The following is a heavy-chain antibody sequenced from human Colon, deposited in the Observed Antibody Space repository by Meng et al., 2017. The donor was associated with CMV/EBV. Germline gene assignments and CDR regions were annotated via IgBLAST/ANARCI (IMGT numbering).Heavy chain of an antibody. CDR3: ARAGAEVTRSFDL. J-gene: IGHJ4*02. CDR1: GFRFDIYA. V-gene: IGHV1-18*01. Sequence: KTSGFRFDIYASTWVRQAPGQGLEWMAWVSNKNGETNYGQKFQGRVTVSRDTSTNTAYMELRSLRSDDSAVYYCARAGAEVTRSFDLWGQGTLVTVSS. D-gene: IGHD2-21*02. CDR2: VSNKNGET.